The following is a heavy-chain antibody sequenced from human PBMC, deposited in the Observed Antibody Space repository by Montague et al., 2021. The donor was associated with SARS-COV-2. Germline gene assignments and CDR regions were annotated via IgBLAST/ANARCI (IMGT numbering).Heavy chain of an antibody. J-gene: IGHJ4*02. CDR2: IYYSGST. CDR3: ARGREYSSSAGFDY. Sequence: SETLSLTCTVSGGSISSYYWGWIRQPPGKGLEWIGYIYYSGSTNXNPSLKSRVTISVDTSKNQFSLKLSSVTVADTAVYYCARGREYSSSAGFDYWGQGTLVTVSS. D-gene: IGHD6-6*01. CDR1: GGSISSYY. V-gene: IGHV4-59*01.